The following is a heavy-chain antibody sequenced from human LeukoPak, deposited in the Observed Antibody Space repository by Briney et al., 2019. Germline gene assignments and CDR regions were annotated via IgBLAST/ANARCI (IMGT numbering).Heavy chain of an antibody. V-gene: IGHV4-59*01. CDR2: IRYSGST. D-gene: IGHD2-15*01. CDR3: ARQHCSGGSCYNWFDP. J-gene: IGHJ5*02. Sequence: PSETLSLTCTVSGGSISSYSWSWIRQPPGKGLEWIGDIRYSGSTNYNPSLKSRVTISVDTSKNQVSLKLSSVAAADTAVYYCARQHCSGGSCYNWFDPWGQGTLVTVSS. CDR1: GGSISSYS.